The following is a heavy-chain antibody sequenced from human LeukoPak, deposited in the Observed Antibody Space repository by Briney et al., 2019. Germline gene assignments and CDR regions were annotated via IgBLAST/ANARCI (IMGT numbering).Heavy chain of an antibody. Sequence: SETLSLTCTVSGGSISGWYWSWIRQPPGKELEWIGYIYGSGYTNYNPSLKSRVTMSIDTSKNHFSLKLTSVTAADTATYYCARETSLAGFASGLGFNYWGQGILVTVSS. CDR1: GGSISGWY. CDR2: IYGSGYT. V-gene: IGHV4-59*01. J-gene: IGHJ4*02. D-gene: IGHD6-19*01. CDR3: ARETSLAGFASGLGFNY.